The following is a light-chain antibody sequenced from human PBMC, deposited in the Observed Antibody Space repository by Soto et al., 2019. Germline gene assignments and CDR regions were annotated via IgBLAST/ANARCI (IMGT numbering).Light chain of an antibody. V-gene: IGKV3-20*01. J-gene: IGKJ4*01. CDR3: QQYGGPPFT. Sequence: EIVLTQSPGTLSLSPGERATLSCRASQSVSSSYLAWYQQKHGQAPRLLIYDASSRATGIPDRFSGSGSGTDVTLTIRRQEPEDFAVYYCQQYGGPPFTFGGGTKVEIK. CDR1: QSVSSSY. CDR2: DAS.